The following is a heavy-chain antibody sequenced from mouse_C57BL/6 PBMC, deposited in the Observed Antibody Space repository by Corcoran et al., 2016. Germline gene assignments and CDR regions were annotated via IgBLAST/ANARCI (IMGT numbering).Heavy chain of an antibody. CDR3: ARSPYYYGSSYPWYFDV. V-gene: IGHV1-18*01. J-gene: IGHJ1*03. D-gene: IGHD1-1*01. CDR1: GYTFTDYN. CDR2: INPNNGGT. Sequence: EVQLQQSGPELVKPGASVKIPCKASGYTFTDYNMDWVKQSHGKSLEWIGDINPNNGGTSYNQKFKGKATLTVDKSSSTAYMELRSLTSEDSAVYYCARSPYYYGSSYPWYFDVWGTGTTVTVSS.